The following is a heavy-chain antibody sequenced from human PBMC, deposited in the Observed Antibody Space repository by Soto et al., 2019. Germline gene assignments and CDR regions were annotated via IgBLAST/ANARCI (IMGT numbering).Heavy chain of an antibody. CDR3: ARPPRIAEAGRWFDP. D-gene: IGHD6-13*01. CDR2: INPNSGGT. J-gene: IGHJ5*02. V-gene: IGHV1-2*02. CDR1: GYTFTGYY. Sequence: QVQLVQSGAEVKKPGASVKVSCKASGYTFTGYYMHWVRQAPGQGLEWMGWINPNSGGTNYAQKFQGRVTMTRDTSISTAYMELSRLRSDDTAVYYCARPPRIAEAGRWFDPWGQGTLVTVSS.